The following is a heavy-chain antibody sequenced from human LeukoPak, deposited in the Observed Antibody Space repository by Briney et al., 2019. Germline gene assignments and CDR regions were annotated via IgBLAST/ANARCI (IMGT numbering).Heavy chain of an antibody. Sequence: SVKVSCKASGGTFSSYAISWVRQAPGQGLEWMGRIIPILGIANYAQNFHARVTITADKSTSTAYMELSSLKSEATAVYYCARAAWLGELLGSWGVDYWGQGTLVTVSS. CDR3: ARAAWLGELLGSWGVDY. CDR1: GGTFSSYA. CDR2: IIPILGIA. V-gene: IGHV1-69*04. J-gene: IGHJ4*02. D-gene: IGHD3-10*01.